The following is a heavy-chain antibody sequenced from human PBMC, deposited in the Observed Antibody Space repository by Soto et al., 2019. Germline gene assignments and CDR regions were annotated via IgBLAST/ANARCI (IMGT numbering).Heavy chain of an antibody. Sequence: EVQLLESGGGLVQPGGSLRLSCAASGFTFSSYAMSWVRQAPGKGLEWVSAISGSGGSTYYADSVKGRFTISRDNAKNTLYLQMNSLRAEDMAVYYCAKEGITMILVVITACFDCWGQGTLVTVSS. CDR3: AKEGITMILVVITACFDC. V-gene: IGHV3-23*01. CDR1: GFTFSSYA. J-gene: IGHJ4*02. CDR2: ISGSGGST. D-gene: IGHD3-22*01.